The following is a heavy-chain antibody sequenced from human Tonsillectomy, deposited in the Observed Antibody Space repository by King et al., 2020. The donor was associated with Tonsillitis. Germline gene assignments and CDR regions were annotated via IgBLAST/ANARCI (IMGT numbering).Heavy chain of an antibody. V-gene: IGHV3-53*01. CDR2: IYSGGST. D-gene: IGHD1-26*01. CDR1: GFPVSSNY. Sequence: QLVESGGGLIQPGGYLRLSCAASGFPVSSNYMSWVRQAPGKGLEWVSVIYSGGSTYYADSVKGRFTISRDNSKNTLYLQMNSLRAEDTAVYYCARTSWGANPFDIWGQGTMVTVSS. J-gene: IGHJ3*02. CDR3: ARTSWGANPFDI.